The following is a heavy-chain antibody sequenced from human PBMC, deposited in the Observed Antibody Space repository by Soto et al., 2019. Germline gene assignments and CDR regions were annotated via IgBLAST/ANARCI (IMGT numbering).Heavy chain of an antibody. CDR1: GYTFTSYY. V-gene: IGHV1-46*01. D-gene: IGHD2-15*01. CDR3: APEAATGGYFDY. CDR2: INPSGGST. Sequence: ASVKVSCKASGYTFTSYYMHWVRQAPGQGLEWMGIINPSGGSTSYAQKFQGRVTMTRDTSTSTVYMELSSLRSEDTAVYYCAPEAATGGYFDYWGQGTLVTVSS. J-gene: IGHJ4*02.